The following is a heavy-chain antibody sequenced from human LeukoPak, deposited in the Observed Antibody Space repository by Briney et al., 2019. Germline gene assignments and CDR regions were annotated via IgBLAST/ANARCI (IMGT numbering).Heavy chain of an antibody. Sequence: PSETLSLTCTVSGGSISTYYWSWIRQSPGKGLEWIAYIDYRGSTTYNPSLRSRVTISVDTSRNQFSLKLSSVTAADTAVYYCARTYYYGSGSYSFDPWGQGTLVTVSS. V-gene: IGHV4-59*01. D-gene: IGHD3-10*01. CDR3: ARTYYYGSGSYSFDP. J-gene: IGHJ5*02. CDR2: IDYRGST. CDR1: GGSISTYY.